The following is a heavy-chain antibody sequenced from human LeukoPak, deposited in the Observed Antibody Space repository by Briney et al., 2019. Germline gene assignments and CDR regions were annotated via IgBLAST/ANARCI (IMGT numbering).Heavy chain of an antibody. CDR2: IYTSGST. Sequence: SETLSLTCTVSGGSISSYYWSWIRQPAGKGLEWIGRIYTSGSTNYNPSLKSRITMSVDTSKNQFSLKLRSVTAADTAVYYCARGVGIVGATSPDAFDIWGQGTMVTVSS. D-gene: IGHD1-26*01. CDR1: GGSISSYY. V-gene: IGHV4-4*07. CDR3: ARGVGIVGATSPDAFDI. J-gene: IGHJ3*02.